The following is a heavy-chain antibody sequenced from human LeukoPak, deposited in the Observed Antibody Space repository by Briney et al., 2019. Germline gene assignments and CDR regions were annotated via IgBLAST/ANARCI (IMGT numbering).Heavy chain of an antibody. J-gene: IGHJ6*02. V-gene: IGHV3-48*01. Sequence: GGSLRLSCAASGFTFSTYGMNWVRQAPGKGLEWVSYISSSSSSIYYADSVKGRFTISRDNAKNSLYLQMNSLRAEDTAVYYCAREGCSSTSCYADYYYYGMDVWGQGTTVTVSS. CDR2: ISSSSSSI. CDR3: AREGCSSTSCYADYYYYGMDV. CDR1: GFTFSTYG. D-gene: IGHD2-2*01.